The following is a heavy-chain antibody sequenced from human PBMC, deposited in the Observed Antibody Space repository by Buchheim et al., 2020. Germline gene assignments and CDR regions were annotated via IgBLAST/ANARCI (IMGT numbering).Heavy chain of an antibody. CDR2: IAGVGVKI. V-gene: IGHV3-7*01. D-gene: IGHD1-26*01. Sequence: DVQLVESGGGLVQSGGSLRLSCEASGFIFDNFWMTWVRQAQGKGLEWVASIAGVGVKIYYGDAVKGRFTISRANSKTYLVLQMDDLRSDDTAVYYCAVGAHYWGQGT. J-gene: IGHJ4*02. CDR1: GFIFDNFW. CDR3: AVGAHY.